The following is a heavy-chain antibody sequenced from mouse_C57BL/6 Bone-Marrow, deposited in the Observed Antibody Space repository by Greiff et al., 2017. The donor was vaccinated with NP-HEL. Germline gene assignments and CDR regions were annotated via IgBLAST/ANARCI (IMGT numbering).Heavy chain of an antibody. CDR2: IRLKSDNYAT. V-gene: IGHV6-3*01. CDR3: TTTVVGYWYCDV. CDR1: GFTFSNYW. D-gene: IGHD1-1*01. J-gene: IGHJ1*03. Sequence: EVHLVESGGGLVQPGGSMKLSCVASGFTFSNYWMNWVRQSPEKGLEWVAQIRLKSDNYATHYAESVKGRFTISRDDSKSSVYLQMNNLRAEDTGIYYCTTTVVGYWYCDVWGTGTTVTVSS.